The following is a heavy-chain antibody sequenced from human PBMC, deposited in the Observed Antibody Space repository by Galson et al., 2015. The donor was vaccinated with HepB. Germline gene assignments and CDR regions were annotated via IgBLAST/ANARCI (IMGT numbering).Heavy chain of an antibody. V-gene: IGHV3-49*03. CDR3: TRAPQGAYGDYGDY. CDR2: IRSKAYGGTT. J-gene: IGHJ4*02. Sequence: SLRLSCAASGFSFGDYAMSWFRQAPGKGLEWVGFIRSKAYGGTTEYAASVKGRFTISRDDSKSIAYLRMNSLKTDDTAVYYCTRAPQGAYGDYGDYWGQGTLVTVSS. CDR1: GFSFGDYA. D-gene: IGHD4-17*01.